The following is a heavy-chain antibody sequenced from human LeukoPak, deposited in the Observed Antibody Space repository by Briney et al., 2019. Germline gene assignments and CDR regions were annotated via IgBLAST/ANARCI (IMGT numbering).Heavy chain of an antibody. D-gene: IGHD2-21*01. CDR3: ARVWRSSPGALRY. Sequence: HVASVKVSCKASGYTFTSYDINWVRQATGQGLEWMGWMNPNSGNTGYAQKFQGRVTITRNTSISTAYMELRSLRSDDTAVYYCARVWRSSPGALRYWGQGTLVTVSS. CDR1: GYTFTSYD. V-gene: IGHV1-8*03. J-gene: IGHJ4*02. CDR2: MNPNSGNT.